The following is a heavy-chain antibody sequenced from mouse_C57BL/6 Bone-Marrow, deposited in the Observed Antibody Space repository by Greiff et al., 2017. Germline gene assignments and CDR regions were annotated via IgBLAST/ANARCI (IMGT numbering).Heavy chain of an antibody. D-gene: IGHD1-1*02. CDR3: AGGPPPWFAY. Sequence: VQLQQSGAELVRPGASVKLSCTASGFNIKDDYMHWVKQRPEQGLEWIGWIDPENGDTEYASKFQGKATITVDTSSNTAYLQLSSLTSEDTAVYYCAGGPPPWFAYWGQGTLVTVSA. CDR1: GFNIKDDY. CDR2: IDPENGDT. V-gene: IGHV14-4*01. J-gene: IGHJ3*01.